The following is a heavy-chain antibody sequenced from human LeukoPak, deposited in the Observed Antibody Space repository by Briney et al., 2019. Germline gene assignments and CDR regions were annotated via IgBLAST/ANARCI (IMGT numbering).Heavy chain of an antibody. Sequence: PGGSLRLSCAASGFTFSNFAMSWVRQAPGKGLEWVSTLSGRGTTTNYADSVKGRFTMSRDNSKNTLYLQMDSLRAEDTAIYYCAKDLVVGATLWFPCIFDYWGQGTLVTVSS. CDR1: GFTFSNFA. CDR2: LSGRGTTT. CDR3: AKDLVVGATLWFPCIFDY. D-gene: IGHD1-26*01. V-gene: IGHV3-23*01. J-gene: IGHJ4*02.